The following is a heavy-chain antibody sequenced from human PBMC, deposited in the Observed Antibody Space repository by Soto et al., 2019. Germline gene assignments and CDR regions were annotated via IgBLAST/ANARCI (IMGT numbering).Heavy chain of an antibody. CDR3: AREVVVVPGSFDY. CDR2: IYYSGST. CDR1: GGSISSSSYY. V-gene: IGHV4-39*02. D-gene: IGHD2-2*01. Sequence: QLQLQESGPGLVKPSETLSLTCTVSGGSISSSSYYWGWIRQPPGKGLEWIGSIYYSGSTYYNPSLKSRVTISVDTSKNQFSLKLSSVTAADTAVYYCAREVVVVPGSFDYWGQGTLVTVSS. J-gene: IGHJ4*02.